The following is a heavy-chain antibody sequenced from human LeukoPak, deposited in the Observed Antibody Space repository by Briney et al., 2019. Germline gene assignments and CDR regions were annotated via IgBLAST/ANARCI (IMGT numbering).Heavy chain of an antibody. CDR3: AKARRNYDILTGYYPTYFDY. CDR1: TFTFSSYN. Sequence: SGGSLRLSCAASTFTFSSYNMNWVRQAPGKGLEWVSSISSSGTYIYYRDSVKGRFTISRDNAENSLYPEMNSLRAEDTAVYYCAKARRNYDILTGYYPTYFDYWGQGTLVTVSS. CDR2: ISSSGTYI. V-gene: IGHV3-21*04. J-gene: IGHJ4*02. D-gene: IGHD3-9*01.